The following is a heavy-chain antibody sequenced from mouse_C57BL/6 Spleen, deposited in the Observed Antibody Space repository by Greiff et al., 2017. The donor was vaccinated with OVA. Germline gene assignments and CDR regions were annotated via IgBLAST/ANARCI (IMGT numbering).Heavy chain of an antibody. J-gene: IGHJ2*01. CDR2: IYPGSGST. Sequence: QVQLQQPGAELVKPGASVKMSCKASGYTFTSYWITWVKQRPGQGLEWIGDIYPGSGSTNYNEKFKSKATLTVDTSSSTAYMQLSSLTSEDSAVYYCAREGANLDVFDYWGQGTTLTVSS. CDR1: GYTFTSYW. CDR3: AREGANLDVFDY. V-gene: IGHV1-55*01. D-gene: IGHD4-1*01.